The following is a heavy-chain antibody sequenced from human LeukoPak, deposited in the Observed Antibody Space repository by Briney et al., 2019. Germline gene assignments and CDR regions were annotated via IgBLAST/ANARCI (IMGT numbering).Heavy chain of an antibody. Sequence: PSETLSLTCAVSGGSISSSNWWSWVRQPPGKGLEWIGRIYTSGSTYFNPSLKSRVTISVDMSKNQFSLKLSSVTAADTAVYYCARGQRGRGPYDSSGYSRFDYWGQGTLVTVSS. CDR3: ARGQRGRGPYDSSGYSRFDY. D-gene: IGHD3-22*01. J-gene: IGHJ4*02. CDR1: GGSISSSNW. V-gene: IGHV4-4*02. CDR2: IYTSGST.